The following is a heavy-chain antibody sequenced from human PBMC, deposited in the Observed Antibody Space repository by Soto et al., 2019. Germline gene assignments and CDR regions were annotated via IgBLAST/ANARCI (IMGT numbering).Heavy chain of an antibody. CDR2: IGSSGTNT. CDR1: GFIFTNYA. D-gene: IGHD2-21*02. CDR3: AKDKAYCGGDCDYFDY. V-gene: IGHV3-23*01. Sequence: EVQLLESGGGLVQPGGSLRLSCAASGFIFTNYAMSWVRQAPGKGLEWVSTIGSSGTNTYYADSVKGRFTISRDNSKNTLFLQMSSLRAEDTAIYYCAKDKAYCGGDCDYFDYWGQGALVTVSS. J-gene: IGHJ4*02.